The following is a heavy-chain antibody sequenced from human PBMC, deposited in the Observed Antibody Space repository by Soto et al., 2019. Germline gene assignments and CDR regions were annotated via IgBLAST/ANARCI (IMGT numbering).Heavy chain of an antibody. Sequence: PSETLSLTCTVSGGSISSGGYYWSWIRQHPGKGLEWIGYIYYSGSTYYNPSLKSRVTISVDTSKNQFSLKLSSVTAADTAVYYCARVPASGYDFWNTRLGMDVWGQGTTVTVSS. V-gene: IGHV4-31*03. CDR1: GGSISSGGYY. CDR2: IYYSGST. CDR3: ARVPASGYDFWNTRLGMDV. J-gene: IGHJ6*02. D-gene: IGHD3-3*01.